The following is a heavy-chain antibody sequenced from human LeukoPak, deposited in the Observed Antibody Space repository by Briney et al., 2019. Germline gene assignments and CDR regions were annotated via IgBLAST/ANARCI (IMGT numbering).Heavy chain of an antibody. CDR1: GFTFSSYS. V-gene: IGHV3-21*01. CDR2: ISSSSSYI. Sequence: PGGSLRLSCAASGFTFSSYSMNWVRQAPGKGLEWVSSISSSSSYIYYADSVKGRFTISRDNAKNSLYLQMNSLRAEDTAVYYCAREPVVTPGDAFDIWGQGTMVTVSS. D-gene: IGHD4-23*01. J-gene: IGHJ3*02. CDR3: AREPVVTPGDAFDI.